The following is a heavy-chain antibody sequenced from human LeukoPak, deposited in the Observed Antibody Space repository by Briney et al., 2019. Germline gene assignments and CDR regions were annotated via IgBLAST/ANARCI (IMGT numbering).Heavy chain of an antibody. CDR2: ISGGCVST. J-gene: IGHJ4*02. V-gene: IGHV3-23*01. Sequence: PGGSLRLSCAASGFTYSSYDMSWVRQAPGKGLEWVSGISGGCVSTYYADCVKGRFTISRDNSRHTLYLQVNSLRAEDTAIYYCATSGFSWRGNFDYWGQGTLVTVSS. CDR1: GFTYSSYD. CDR3: ATSGFSWRGNFDY. D-gene: IGHD3-16*01.